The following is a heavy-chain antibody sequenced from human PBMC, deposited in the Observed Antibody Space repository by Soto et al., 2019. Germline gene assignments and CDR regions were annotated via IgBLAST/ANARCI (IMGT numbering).Heavy chain of an antibody. CDR3: ASLGYSGYEHFDY. V-gene: IGHV3-48*01. J-gene: IGHJ4*02. CDR2: ISSSSSTI. CDR1: GFTFSSYS. Sequence: EVQLVESGGGLVQPGGFLRLSCAASGFTFSSYSMNWVRQAPGKGLEWVSYISSSSSTIYYADSVKGRFTISRDNAKNSLYLQMNSLRAEDTAVYYCASLGYSGYEHFDYWGQGTLVTVSS. D-gene: IGHD5-12*01.